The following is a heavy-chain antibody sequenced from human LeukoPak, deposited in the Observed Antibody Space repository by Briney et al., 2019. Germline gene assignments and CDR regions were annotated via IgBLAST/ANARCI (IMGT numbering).Heavy chain of an antibody. Sequence: SVNVSCKASGGTFSSYAISWVRQAPAQGLEWVGRIIPVHNIANHAHRFQGRVTITAAKSTNTAYMQLSSLTSEDTGTYYCARRSDTGVVPHHSYYCFDAWGQGTAVIVSS. V-gene: IGHV1-69*10. CDR2: IIPVHNIA. D-gene: IGHD2-21*02. CDR1: GGTFSSYA. J-gene: IGHJ5*02. CDR3: ARRSDTGVVPHHSYYCFDA.